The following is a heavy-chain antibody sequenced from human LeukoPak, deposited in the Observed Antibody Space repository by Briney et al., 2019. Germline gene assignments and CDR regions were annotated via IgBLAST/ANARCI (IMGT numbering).Heavy chain of an antibody. Sequence: SETLSLTCTVSGGSISSYYWSWIRQPPGKGLEWIGYIYYSGSTNYNPSLKSRVTISVDTSKNQFSLKLSSVTAADTAVYYCARARSTFGDSNPSDFNYWGQGTLVTVSS. D-gene: IGHD4-17*01. J-gene: IGHJ4*02. V-gene: IGHV4-59*01. CDR1: GGSISSYY. CDR3: ARARSTFGDSNPSDFNY. CDR2: IYYSGST.